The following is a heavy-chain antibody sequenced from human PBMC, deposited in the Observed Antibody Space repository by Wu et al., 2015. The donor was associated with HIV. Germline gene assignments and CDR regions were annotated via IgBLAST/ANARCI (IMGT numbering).Heavy chain of an antibody. CDR1: GDGFTSYA. Sequence: QVHLVQFGAEVKKPGSSVKVTCKASGDGFTSYAVSWVRQAPGHGLEWMAWINPSGGATIYAEAFEGRVTVTTDTSMKTVYMELESLTSGDTAMYFCARDATPITTEFDYWGQGTVITVSS. CDR2: INPSGGAT. D-gene: IGHD4-11*01. CDR3: ARDATPITTEFDY. J-gene: IGHJ4*02. V-gene: IGHV1-2*02.